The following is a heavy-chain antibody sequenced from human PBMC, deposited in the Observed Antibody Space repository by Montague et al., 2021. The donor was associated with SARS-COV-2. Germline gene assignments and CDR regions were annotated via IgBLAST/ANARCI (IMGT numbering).Heavy chain of an antibody. D-gene: IGHD5-24*01. CDR1: GFTFSSYS. CDR3: AREGEMATIWVGYYYYYGMDV. Sequence: SLRLSCAASGFTFSSYSMNWVRQAPGKGLEWVSYISSSSSTIYYADSVKGRFTISRDNAKNSLYLQMSSLRAEDTAVYYCAREGEMATIWVGYYYYYGMDVWGQGTTVTVSS. J-gene: IGHJ6*02. V-gene: IGHV3-48*04. CDR2: ISSSSSTI.